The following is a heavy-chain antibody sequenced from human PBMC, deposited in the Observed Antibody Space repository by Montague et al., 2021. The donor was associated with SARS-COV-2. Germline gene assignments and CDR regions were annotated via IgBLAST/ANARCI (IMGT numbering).Heavy chain of an antibody. CDR3: ARGLMSGSYYLGLDY. J-gene: IGHJ4*02. Sequence: SETLSLTCAVYGGSFSNKYWTWIRQPPGKGLEWIGEFNHPGSTNYKPSLKRRVTISVDTSKNQFSLKVSSVTAADTAVYYCARGLMSGSYYLGLDYWGQGTLVTVSS. V-gene: IGHV4-34*01. CDR1: GGSFSNKY. CDR2: FNHPGST. D-gene: IGHD1-26*01.